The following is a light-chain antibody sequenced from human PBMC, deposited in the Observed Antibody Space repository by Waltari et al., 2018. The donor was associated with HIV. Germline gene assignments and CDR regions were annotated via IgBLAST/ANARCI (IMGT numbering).Light chain of an antibody. Sequence: DIQMTKSPSSLSASVGDRVTISCRASQSISTHLNWYYQKPGKAPSLLIYGASSLQSRVQSRFSGSGSGTEFTLTINGLQPGDFATYYCQQSFSSPRTFGQGTKV. CDR1: QSISTH. J-gene: IGKJ1*01. V-gene: IGKV1-39*01. CDR2: GAS. CDR3: QQSFSSPRT.